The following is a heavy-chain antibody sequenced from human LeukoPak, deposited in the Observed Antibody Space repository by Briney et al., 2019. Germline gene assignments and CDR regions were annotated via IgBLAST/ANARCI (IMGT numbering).Heavy chain of an antibody. Sequence: GGSLRLSCAASGFSFSSYSMKWVRQAPGKGLEWVSAISGSGGSTYYADSVKGRFTISRDNAKNSLYLQMNSLRAEDTAVYYCARVGKQWLVRGGYFDYWGQGTLVTVSS. CDR3: ARVGKQWLVRGGYFDY. D-gene: IGHD6-19*01. V-gene: IGHV3-21*01. CDR1: GFSFSSYS. CDR2: ISGSGGST. J-gene: IGHJ4*02.